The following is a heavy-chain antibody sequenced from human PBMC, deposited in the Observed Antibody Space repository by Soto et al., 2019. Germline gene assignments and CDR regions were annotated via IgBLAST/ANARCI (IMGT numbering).Heavy chain of an antibody. J-gene: IGHJ4*02. V-gene: IGHV4-30-4*01. CDR2: IFYTGST. CDR3: ARDAIRGSAAMKTY. CDR1: GGTINSGDYF. Sequence: SETLSLTCSVPGGTINSGDYFWSWIRQPPGKGLEWIGSIFYTGSTYYSPSLKSRASMSMDTSKNLFSLRLRSLTAADTAVYFCARDAIRGSAAMKTYWGLGTLVTVSS.